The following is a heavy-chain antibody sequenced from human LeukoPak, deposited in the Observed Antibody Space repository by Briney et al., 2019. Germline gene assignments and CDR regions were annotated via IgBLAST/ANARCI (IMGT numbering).Heavy chain of an antibody. CDR3: VKDRVGAMNPEY. CDR1: GYTFTAYY. CDR2: ITPNSGDT. D-gene: IGHD1-26*01. V-gene: IGHV1-2*05. Sequence: GASVKVSCKASGYTFTAYYVHWMRLAPGQGLEGMGRITPNSGDTVYAQKFQGRVTMTTDTSISTAYMELSSLTSDDTDVYCCVKDRVGAMNPEYWGQGTLVTVSS. J-gene: IGHJ4*02.